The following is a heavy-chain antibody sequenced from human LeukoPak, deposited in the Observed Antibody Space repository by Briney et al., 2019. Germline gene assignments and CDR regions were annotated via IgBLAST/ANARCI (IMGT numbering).Heavy chain of an antibody. D-gene: IGHD3-22*01. CDR1: GFSVSNNY. CDR2: IYSAGSS. CDR3: ARDRSYHDSSGYSWKLES. Sequence: GGSLRLSCEASGFSVSNNYMSWVRQAPGKGLEWVSVIYSAGSSLYAESVRGRFTISRDYSTNTLSLQMNSLRAEDTAVYYCARDRSYHDSSGYSWKLESRGQGILVTVSS. V-gene: IGHV3-53*01. J-gene: IGHJ4*02.